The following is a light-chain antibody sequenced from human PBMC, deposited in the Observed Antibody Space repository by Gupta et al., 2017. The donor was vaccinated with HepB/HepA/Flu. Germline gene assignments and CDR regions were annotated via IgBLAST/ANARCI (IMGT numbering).Light chain of an antibody. V-gene: IGKV4-1*01. CDR3: QQYYITPPT. CDR1: QSVLYSSNNKNY. Sequence: DIVMTQSPDSLAVSLGERATINCKSSQSVLYSSNNKNYLAWYQQKPGQPPKLLIYWTSTRESGVPDRFSGSGSGTDFTLTISSLQAEDVAVYYCQQYYITPPTFGQGTXVEI. CDR2: WTS. J-gene: IGKJ1*01.